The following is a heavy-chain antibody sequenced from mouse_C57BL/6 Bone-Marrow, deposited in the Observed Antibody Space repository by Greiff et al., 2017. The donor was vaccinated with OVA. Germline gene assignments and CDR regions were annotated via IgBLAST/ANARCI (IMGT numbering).Heavy chain of an antibody. CDR2: INPNNGGT. D-gene: IGHD2-4*01. V-gene: IGHV1-26*01. CDR1: GYTFTDYY. Sequence: VQLQQSGPELVKPGASVKISCKASGYTFTDYYMNWVKQSHGKSLEWIGDINPNNGGTSYNQKFKGKATLTVDKSSSTAYMELRSLTSEDSAVYYCARDYDGGAWFAYWGQGTLVTVSA. CDR3: ARDYDGGAWFAY. J-gene: IGHJ3*01.